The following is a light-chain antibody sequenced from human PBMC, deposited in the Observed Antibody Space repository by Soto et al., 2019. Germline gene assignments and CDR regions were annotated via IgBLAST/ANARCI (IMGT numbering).Light chain of an antibody. J-gene: IGLJ1*01. Sequence: LTQPASVSGSPGQSITISCTGTSSDVGGYNYVSWYQQHPGKAPKLMIYDVSNRPSGVSNRFSGSKSGNTASLTISGLQAEDEADYYCSSYTSSSTLYIFGTGTKVTVL. CDR2: DVS. CDR3: SSYTSSSTLYI. CDR1: SSDVGGYNY. V-gene: IGLV2-14*01.